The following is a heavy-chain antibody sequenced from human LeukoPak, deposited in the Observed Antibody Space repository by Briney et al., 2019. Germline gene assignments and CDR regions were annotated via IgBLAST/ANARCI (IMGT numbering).Heavy chain of an antibody. D-gene: IGHD3-22*01. V-gene: IGHV3-74*01. CDR1: GFTFSNYW. CDR3: ARDLGEYYDTSDNWFDA. CDR2: INSDGINT. Sequence: PGGSLRLSCAASGFTFSNYWMHWVRHAPGKGLVWVSRINSDGINTSYADSVKGRFTISRDNAKNTLNLQMNSLRAEDTAVYYCARDLGEYYDTSDNWFDAWGKGTMVTVSS. J-gene: IGHJ5*02.